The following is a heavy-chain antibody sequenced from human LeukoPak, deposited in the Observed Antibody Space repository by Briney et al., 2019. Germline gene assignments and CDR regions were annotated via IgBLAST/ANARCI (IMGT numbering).Heavy chain of an antibody. CDR2: IYYSGST. D-gene: IGHD6-13*01. J-gene: IGHJ4*02. CDR3: ARVSAAAGRPLDS. CDR1: GGSISSYY. V-gene: IGHV4-59*01. Sequence: SETLSLTCTVSGGSISSYYWSWIRQPPGKGLEWIGYIYYSGSTNYNPSLKSRVTISVDTSKNQFSLKLSSVTAADTAVYYCARVSAAAGRPLDSWGQGTLVTVSS.